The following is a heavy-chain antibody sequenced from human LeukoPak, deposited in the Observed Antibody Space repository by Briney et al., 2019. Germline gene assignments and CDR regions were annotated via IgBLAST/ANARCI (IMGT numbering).Heavy chain of an antibody. J-gene: IGHJ4*02. CDR1: GGSFSGYY. Sequence: SETLSLTCAVYGGSFSGYYWSWIRQPPGKGLEWIGEINHSGSTNYNPSLKSRVTISVDTSKNQFSLKLGSVTAADTAVYYCARRSGSYYHYWGQGTLVTVSS. CDR2: INHSGST. V-gene: IGHV4-34*01. D-gene: IGHD1-26*01. CDR3: ARRSGSYYHY.